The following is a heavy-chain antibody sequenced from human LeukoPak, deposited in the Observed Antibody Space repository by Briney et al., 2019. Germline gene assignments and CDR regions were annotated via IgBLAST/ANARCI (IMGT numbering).Heavy chain of an antibody. Sequence: SETLSLTCTVSGGSISSYYWSWVRQPPGKGLEWIGYIYYSGSTNYKPSLKSRVTISVDTSKNQFSLKLSSVTAADTAVYYCARAQGDFWSGSCWFDPWGQGTLVTVSS. V-gene: IGHV4-59*01. CDR3: ARAQGDFWSGSCWFDP. J-gene: IGHJ5*02. D-gene: IGHD3-3*01. CDR2: IYYSGST. CDR1: GGSISSYY.